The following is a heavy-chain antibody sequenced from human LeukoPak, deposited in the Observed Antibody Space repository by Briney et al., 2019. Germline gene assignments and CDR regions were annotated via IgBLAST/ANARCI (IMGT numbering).Heavy chain of an antibody. J-gene: IGHJ3*02. Sequence: SETLSLTCTVSGDSISSYYWSWIRQPPGRGREWIGYIYYSGSTNYNPSLKSRVTISVDTSKNQFSLKLSSVTAADTAVYYCARYAIAAAAGGMRHAFDIWGQGTMVTVSS. V-gene: IGHV4-59*08. CDR2: IYYSGST. CDR3: ARYAIAAAAGGMRHAFDI. D-gene: IGHD6-13*01. CDR1: GDSISSYY.